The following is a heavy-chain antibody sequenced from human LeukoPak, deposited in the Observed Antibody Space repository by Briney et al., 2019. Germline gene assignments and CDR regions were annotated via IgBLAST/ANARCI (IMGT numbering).Heavy chain of an antibody. J-gene: IGHJ4*02. CDR2: MNPNSGNT. Sequence: ASVKVSCKASGYTFTGYYMHWVRQAPGQGLEWMGWMNPNSGNTGYAQKFQGRVTITRNTSISTAYMELSSLRSEDTAVYYCARGGPAARLITFGGVTDYWGQGTLVTVSS. CDR3: ARGGPAARLITFGGVTDY. D-gene: IGHD3-16*01. V-gene: IGHV1-8*03. CDR1: GYTFTGYY.